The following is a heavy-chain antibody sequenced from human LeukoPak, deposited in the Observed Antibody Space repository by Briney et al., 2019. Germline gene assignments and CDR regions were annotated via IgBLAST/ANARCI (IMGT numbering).Heavy chain of an antibody. Sequence: SQTLSLTCAISGDSVSSNSAAWDWIRQSPSRGLEWLGRTYYRSKWYNDYAVSMRSRVSINPDTSKNQFSLQLNSVTPEDTAVYYCARGYSSGIDYWGQGTLVTVSS. CDR1: GDSVSSNSAA. CDR2: TYYRSKWYN. J-gene: IGHJ4*02. D-gene: IGHD6-19*01. CDR3: ARGYSSGIDY. V-gene: IGHV6-1*01.